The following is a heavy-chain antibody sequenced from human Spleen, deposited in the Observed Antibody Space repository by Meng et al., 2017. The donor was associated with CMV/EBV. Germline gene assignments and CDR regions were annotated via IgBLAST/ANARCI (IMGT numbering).Heavy chain of an antibody. J-gene: IGHJ4*02. Sequence: SLSLSCAASGFTFSSFVMHWVRQAPGKGLEWVALISYDGTNKYYADSVKGRFTISRDNSKNTLYLQMNSLRDEDTAVYYCAKFDPIDYWGQGTLVTVSS. CDR3: AKFDPIDY. CDR1: GFTFSSFV. CDR2: ISYDGTNK. V-gene: IGHV3-30*18.